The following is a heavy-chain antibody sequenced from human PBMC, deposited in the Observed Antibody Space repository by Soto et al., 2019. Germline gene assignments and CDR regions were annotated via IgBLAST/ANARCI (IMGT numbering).Heavy chain of an antibody. CDR3: AREFRWNDVDLDY. Sequence: GGSLRLSCAASGFTFNTYIMNGVRQAPGKGLEWVSSISSGSSYIYYADSVRGRFTVSRDNAKNSLWLQMTSLRAEDTAVYYCAREFRWNDVDLDYWGQGTLVTFSS. V-gene: IGHV3-21*01. CDR2: ISSGSSYI. D-gene: IGHD1-1*01. CDR1: GFTFNTYI. J-gene: IGHJ4*02.